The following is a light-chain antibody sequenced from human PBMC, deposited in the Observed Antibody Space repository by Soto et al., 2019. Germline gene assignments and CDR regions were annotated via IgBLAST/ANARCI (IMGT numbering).Light chain of an antibody. CDR2: EVT. V-gene: IGLV2-14*01. CDR1: SSDIGGSKY. Sequence: QSVLTQPASLSGSPGQSITISCTGTSSDIGGSKYVSWYQRHPGKAPKLMIYEVTYRPSGVSDRFSGSKSGNTASLTVSGLQAEDEADYYCSSYTSSGTLYVFGTGTKVTVL. J-gene: IGLJ1*01. CDR3: SSYTSSGTLYV.